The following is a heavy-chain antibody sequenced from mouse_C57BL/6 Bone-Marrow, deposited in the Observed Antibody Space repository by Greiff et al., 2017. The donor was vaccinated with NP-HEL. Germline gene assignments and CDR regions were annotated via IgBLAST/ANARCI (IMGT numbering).Heavy chain of an antibody. CDR3: TYGTAQATLFAY. Sequence: VQLQQSGAELVRPGASVKLSCTASGFNIKDYYMHWVKQRPEQGLEWIGRIDPEDGDTEYAPKFQGKATMTADTSSNTAYLQLSSLTSEDTAVYYWTYGTAQATLFAYWGQGTLVTVSA. D-gene: IGHD3-2*02. CDR2: IDPEDGDT. CDR1: GFNIKDYY. V-gene: IGHV14-1*01. J-gene: IGHJ3*01.